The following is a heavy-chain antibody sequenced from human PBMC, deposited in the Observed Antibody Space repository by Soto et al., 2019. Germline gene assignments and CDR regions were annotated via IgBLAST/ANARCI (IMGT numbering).Heavy chain of an antibody. D-gene: IGHD1-26*01. CDR3: AHKSVGFHYFDY. CDR2: IYWDNDK. J-gene: IGHJ4*02. V-gene: IGHV2-5*02. CDR1: GFPLNTSGVA. Sequence: QITLKESGPPLVKPTQTLTLTCTFSGFPLNTSGVAVAWIRQPPGRALEWLVLIYWDNDKHYSPTLKSRLTITRDTSKNPVVLMMTNMDPVDTATYYCAHKSVGFHYFDYWGQGTLVTVSP.